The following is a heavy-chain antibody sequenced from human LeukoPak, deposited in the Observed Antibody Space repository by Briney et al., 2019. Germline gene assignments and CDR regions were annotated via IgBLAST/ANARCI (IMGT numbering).Heavy chain of an antibody. V-gene: IGHV3-23*01. J-gene: IGHJ4*02. Sequence: GGFLRLSCAASGFTFSSYAMSWVRQAPGKGLEWVSAISGSGGSTYYADSVKGRFTISRDNSKNTLYLQMNSLRAEDTAVYYCAKANVDNYYFDYWGQGTLVTVSS. CDR1: GFTFSSYA. CDR2: ISGSGGST. CDR3: AKANVDNYYFDY. D-gene: IGHD5-12*01.